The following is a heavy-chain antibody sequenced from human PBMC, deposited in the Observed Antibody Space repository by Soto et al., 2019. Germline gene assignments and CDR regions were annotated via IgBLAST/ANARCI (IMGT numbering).Heavy chain of an antibody. CDR3: TTDGADYGVERYYYYGMDV. CDR1: GFTFSNAW. D-gene: IGHD4-17*01. CDR2: IKSKTDGGTT. J-gene: IGHJ6*02. V-gene: IGHV3-15*01. Sequence: EVQLVESGGGLVKPGGSLRLSCAASGFTFSNAWMSWVRQAPGKGLEWVGRIKSKTDGGTTDYAAPVKGRFTISRDDSKNTLYLQMHSLKPEATAVYYCTTDGADYGVERYYYYGMDVWGQGTTVTVSS.